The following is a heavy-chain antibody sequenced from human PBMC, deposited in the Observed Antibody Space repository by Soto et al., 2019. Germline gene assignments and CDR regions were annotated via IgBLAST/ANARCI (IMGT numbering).Heavy chain of an antibody. CDR3: ARRTACWYFDL. Sequence: EVQLVESGGGLVQPGGSLRLSCAASGFMFNSYAMHWVRQAPGKGLEYVSAISSLGDSTFYANSVKDRFTISRDNSKNTLYLQMGSLRAEYMAVYYCARRTACWYFDLWGRGTLVTVSS. V-gene: IGHV3-64*01. D-gene: IGHD2-21*02. J-gene: IGHJ2*01. CDR2: ISSLGDST. CDR1: GFMFNSYA.